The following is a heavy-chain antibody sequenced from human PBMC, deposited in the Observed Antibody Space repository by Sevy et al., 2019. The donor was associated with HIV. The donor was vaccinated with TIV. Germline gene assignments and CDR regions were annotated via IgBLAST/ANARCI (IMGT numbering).Heavy chain of an antibody. D-gene: IGHD3-22*01. V-gene: IGHV1-24*01. Sequence: VSVKVSCKVSGYTLNELSIHWVRQSPGKGLEWMGTFDPEDDEKIYAQKFQGRLTMTEDTSTDTAYMELSRLRSEDTAVYYCATTKDYYDGSGYPFDYWGQGTLVTVSS. CDR3: ATTKDYYDGSGYPFDY. CDR2: FDPEDDEK. CDR1: GYTLNELS. J-gene: IGHJ4*02.